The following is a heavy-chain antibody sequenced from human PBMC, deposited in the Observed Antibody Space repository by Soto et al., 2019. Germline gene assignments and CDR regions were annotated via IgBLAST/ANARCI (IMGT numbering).Heavy chain of an antibody. D-gene: IGHD3-10*01. V-gene: IGHV3-21*02. J-gene: IGHJ6*02. Sequence: EVQLVESGGGLVKPGGSLRLCCAASGFTLTSYSMNWVRQAPGKGLEWVSSISSSSSHIYYADSVKGRFTISRDNARNSVYLLMNSLRAEDTAVYYCVRERGLSSFYGMDVWGQGTTVTVSS. CDR1: GFTLTSYS. CDR2: ISSSSSHI. CDR3: VRERGLSSFYGMDV.